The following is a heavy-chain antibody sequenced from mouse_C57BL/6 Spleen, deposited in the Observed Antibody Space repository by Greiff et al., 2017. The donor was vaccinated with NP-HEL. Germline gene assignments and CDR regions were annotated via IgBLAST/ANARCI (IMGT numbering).Heavy chain of an antibody. J-gene: IGHJ1*03. V-gene: IGHV5-17*01. CDR2: ISSGSSTI. CDR3: AIITTWYFDV. Sequence: EVQLVESGGGLVKPGGSLKLSCAASGFTFSDYGMHWVRQAPEKGLEWVAYISSGSSTIYYADTVTGRFTISRDNAKNTLFLQMTSLRSEDTAMYYCAIITTWYFDVWGTGTTVTVSS. D-gene: IGHD1-1*01. CDR1: GFTFSDYG.